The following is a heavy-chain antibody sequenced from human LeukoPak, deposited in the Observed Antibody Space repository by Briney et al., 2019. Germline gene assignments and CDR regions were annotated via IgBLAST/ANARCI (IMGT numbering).Heavy chain of an antibody. CDR1: GFTFSNYG. D-gene: IGHD1-1*01. J-gene: IGHJ4*02. CDR2: ISGSGGST. Sequence: GGSLRLSCAASGFTFSNYGMTWVRQAPGKGLEWVSAISGSGGSTYYADSVKGRFTISRDNSNNTLYLQVNSLTAEDTAIYYCAKATGTLGNWGQGTLVTVSS. V-gene: IGHV3-23*01. CDR3: AKATGTLGN.